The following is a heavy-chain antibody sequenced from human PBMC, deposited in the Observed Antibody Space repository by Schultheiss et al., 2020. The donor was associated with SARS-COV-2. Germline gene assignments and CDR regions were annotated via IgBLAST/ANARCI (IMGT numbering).Heavy chain of an antibody. J-gene: IGHJ4*02. Sequence: GGSLRLSCAASGFTFSSYWMHWVRQAPGKGLEWVSYISSSSSTIYYADSVKGRFTISRDNAKNSLYLQMNSLRDEDTAVYYCALLHNYDFWSGITFDYWGQGTLVTVSS. V-gene: IGHV3-48*02. CDR3: ALLHNYDFWSGITFDY. D-gene: IGHD3-3*01. CDR2: ISSSSSTI. CDR1: GFTFSSYW.